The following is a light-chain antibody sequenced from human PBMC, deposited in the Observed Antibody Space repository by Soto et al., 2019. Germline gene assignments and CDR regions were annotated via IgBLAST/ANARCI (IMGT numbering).Light chain of an antibody. CDR3: AAWDDSLSSGRV. Sequence: QSVLTQPPSASGTPGQRVTISCSGSSSNIGSNYVYWYQQLPGTAPKLLIYRNNQRPSGVPDRFSGSKSGTSASLAISGLRSEDEADYYCAAWDDSLSSGRVFGGGTKLTVL. CDR2: RNN. J-gene: IGLJ3*02. CDR1: SSNIGSNY. V-gene: IGLV1-47*01.